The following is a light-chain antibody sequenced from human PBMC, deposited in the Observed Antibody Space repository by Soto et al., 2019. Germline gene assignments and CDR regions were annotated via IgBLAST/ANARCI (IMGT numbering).Light chain of an antibody. CDR1: QSISTY. CDR3: QQGDSFPFT. V-gene: IGKV1-39*01. Sequence: DIQMTQSPSSLSASVGDRVTITCRASQSISTYLNWYQQKPGKAPKLLISAASSLQSGVPRRFSGSGSGTDFTLITSSLQPEDFATYFCQQGDSFPFTFGGGTKVDIK. CDR2: AAS. J-gene: IGKJ4*01.